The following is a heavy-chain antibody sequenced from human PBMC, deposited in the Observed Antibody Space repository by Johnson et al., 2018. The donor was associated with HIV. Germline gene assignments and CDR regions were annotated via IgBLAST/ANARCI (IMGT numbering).Heavy chain of an antibody. CDR1: GFTFSSYG. CDR2: ISYDGSNK. Sequence: QVQLVESGGGVVQPGRSLRLSCAASGFTFSSYGIHWVRQAPGKALEWVAFISYDGSNKNYADSVEGRFTISRDNAKNSLYMQMNSLRAEDTAVYYCARGTWEEPHSFDMWGQGTMVTVSS. D-gene: IGHD1-1*01. V-gene: IGHV3-30*03. J-gene: IGHJ3*02. CDR3: ARGTWEEPHSFDM.